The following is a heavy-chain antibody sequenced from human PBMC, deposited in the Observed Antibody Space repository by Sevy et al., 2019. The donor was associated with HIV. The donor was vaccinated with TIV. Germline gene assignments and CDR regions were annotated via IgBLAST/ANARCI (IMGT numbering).Heavy chain of an antibody. CDR2: IYYSGST. D-gene: IGHD2-15*01. CDR3: ARDRTYCSGGSCYFDY. Sequence: SETLSLTCTVSGGSVSSGSYYWSWIRQPPGKGLEWIGYIYYSGSTNYNPSLKSRVTISVDTSKNQFSLKLSSVTAADTAVYYRARDRTYCSGGSCYFDYWGQGTLVTVSS. CDR1: GGSVSSGSYY. V-gene: IGHV4-61*01. J-gene: IGHJ4*02.